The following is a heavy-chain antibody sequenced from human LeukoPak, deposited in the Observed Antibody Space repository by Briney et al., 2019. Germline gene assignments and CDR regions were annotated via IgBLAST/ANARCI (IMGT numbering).Heavy chain of an antibody. Sequence: ASVKVSCKASGYTFTGYYMHWVRQAPGQGLEWMGMIYPRDGSTSYAQKFQGRVTVTRDTSTSTVHMELSGLRSEDTAVYYCARDQKGFDYWGQGTLVTVSS. CDR2: IYPRDGST. J-gene: IGHJ4*02. V-gene: IGHV1-46*01. CDR3: ARDQKGFDY. CDR1: GYTFTGYY.